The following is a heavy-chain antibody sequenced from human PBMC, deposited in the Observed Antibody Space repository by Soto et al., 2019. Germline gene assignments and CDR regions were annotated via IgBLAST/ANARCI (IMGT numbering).Heavy chain of an antibody. CDR1: GGSFRGYY. CDR3: ARVKIRKYYYDSSGYYYNPLKPAYFDY. V-gene: IGHV4-34*01. Sequence: SETLSLSCAVYGGSFRGYYWSWIRQPPGKGLEWIGEINHSGSTNYNPSLKSRVTISVDTSKNQFSLKLSSVTAADTAVYYCARVKIRKYYYDSSGYYYNPLKPAYFDYWGQGTLVTVSS. D-gene: IGHD3-22*01. J-gene: IGHJ4*02. CDR2: INHSGST.